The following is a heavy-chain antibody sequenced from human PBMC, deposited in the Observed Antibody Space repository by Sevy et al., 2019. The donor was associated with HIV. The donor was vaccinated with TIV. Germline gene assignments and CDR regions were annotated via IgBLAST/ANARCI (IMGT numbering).Heavy chain of an antibody. J-gene: IGHJ6*02. Sequence: GGSLRLSCAASGFTFSSYGMHWVRQAPGKGLEWVAVIWYDGSNKYYADSVKGRFTISRGNSKNTLYLQMNSLRAEDTAVYYCARDETYCSSTSCYLYYYGMDVWGQGTTVTVSS. V-gene: IGHV3-33*01. D-gene: IGHD2-2*01. CDR1: GFTFSSYG. CDR2: IWYDGSNK. CDR3: ARDETYCSSTSCYLYYYGMDV.